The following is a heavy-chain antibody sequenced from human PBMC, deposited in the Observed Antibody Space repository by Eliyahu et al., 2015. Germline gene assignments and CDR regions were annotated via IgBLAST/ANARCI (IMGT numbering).Heavy chain of an antibody. D-gene: IGHD3-9*01. CDR3: AKYYDILSGYSPSYYGMDV. CDR2: ISYDGSNK. Sequence: QVQLVESGGGVVQPGRSLRLSCAASGFIFGNXGXHWVRQAPGKGLEWVXVISYDGSNKYYADSVKGRFTISRDNSKNTLYLQMNSLRAEDTAVYYCAKYYDILSGYSPSYYGMDVWGQGTTVTVSS. J-gene: IGHJ6*02. CDR1: GFIFGNXG. V-gene: IGHV3-30*18.